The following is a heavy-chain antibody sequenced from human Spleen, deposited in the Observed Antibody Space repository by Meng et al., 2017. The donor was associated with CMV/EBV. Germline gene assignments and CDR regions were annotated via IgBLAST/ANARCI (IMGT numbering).Heavy chain of an antibody. CDR2: IYYSGTI. CDR1: GGSITSSSYY. J-gene: IGHJ4*02. D-gene: IGHD6-13*01. CDR3: ARDYNSSWRH. V-gene: IGHV4-39*07. Sequence: GSLRLSCSVSGGSITSSSYYWGWIRQPPGKGLEWIGSIYYSGTIFYNPSLKSRVTISVDTSKNQFSLKLSSVTAADTAVYYCARDYNSSWRHWGQGTLVTVSS.